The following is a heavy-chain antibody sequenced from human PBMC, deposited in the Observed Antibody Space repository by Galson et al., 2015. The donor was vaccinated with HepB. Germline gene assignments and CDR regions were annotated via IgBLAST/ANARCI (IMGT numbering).Heavy chain of an antibody. CDR3: TTEVDGMDV. Sequence: SLRLSCATSGFSFGRYAMSWFRQAPGKGLEWIGFMRSKTYGETTEYAASVKGRFTISRDDSKNTLYLQMNSLKTEDTAVYYCTTEVDGMDVWGQGTTVTVSS. V-gene: IGHV3-49*03. J-gene: IGHJ6*02. CDR2: MRSKTYGETT. CDR1: GFSFGRYA.